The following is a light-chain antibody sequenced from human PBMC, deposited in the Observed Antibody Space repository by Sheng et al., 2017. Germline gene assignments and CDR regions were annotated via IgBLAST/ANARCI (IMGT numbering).Light chain of an antibody. J-gene: IGLJ1*01. CDR1: SSDVGRYNF. CDR2: EVS. V-gene: IGLV2-8*01. Sequence: QSALTQPPSASGSPGQSVTISCTGTSSDVGRYNFVSWYQQYPGKAPXLVIYEVSKRPSGSRDRFSGSKSGNTASLTVSGLQAEDEADYYCSSYAGSDISVFGSGTKVTVL. CDR3: SSYAGSDISV.